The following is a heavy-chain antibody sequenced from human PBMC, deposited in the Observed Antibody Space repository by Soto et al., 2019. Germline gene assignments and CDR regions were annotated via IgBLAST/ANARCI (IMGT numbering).Heavy chain of an antibody. V-gene: IGHV3-15*01. Sequence: GGSPGPWSSASAFTFSQAWMNWVRQAPRKGLDRVGRIKSKSDGGTTEYAAPVRGRFTISRDDSKNTLYLQMNSLKTEDTAVYYCTTDLWRIAVVVGSTGYFNPWGQGIPVTASS. D-gene: IGHD2-15*01. CDR3: TTDLWRIAVVVGSTGYFNP. J-gene: IGHJ5*02. CDR1: AFTFSQAW. CDR2: IKSKSDGGTT.